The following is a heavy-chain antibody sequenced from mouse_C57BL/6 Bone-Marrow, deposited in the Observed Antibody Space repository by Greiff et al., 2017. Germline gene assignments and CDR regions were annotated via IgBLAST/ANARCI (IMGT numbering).Heavy chain of an antibody. CDR2: ISGGGGNT. D-gene: IGHD1-1*01. J-gene: IGHJ1*03. CDR3: SRQVTTVLATKYFDV. V-gene: IGHV5-9*01. CDR1: GSTFSSYT. Sequence: EVKLMESGGGLVKPGGSLKLSCAASGSTFSSYTMSWVHQPPAKRLQWVAAISGGGGNTYYPDSVKGRFTIYRDNDKNILYLQMSSLRSEDTALYYCSRQVTTVLATKYFDVWGTGTTVTVAS.